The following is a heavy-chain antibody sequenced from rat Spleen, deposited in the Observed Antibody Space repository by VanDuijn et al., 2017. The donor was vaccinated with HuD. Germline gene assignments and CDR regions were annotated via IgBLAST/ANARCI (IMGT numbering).Heavy chain of an antibody. Sequence: EVQLVESGGGLVQPGRSLKLSCAASGFTFNNYGMAWVRQAPTQGLEWVAAISYDGITTYYRDSVRGRFTISSDDAKTPLYLQMDSLRSEDTATYYCARHGIYNNYGWFAYWGQGTLVTVSS. CDR1: GFTFNNYG. V-gene: IGHV5-29*01. CDR3: ARHGIYNNYGWFAY. J-gene: IGHJ3*01. D-gene: IGHD1-10*01. CDR2: ISYDGITT.